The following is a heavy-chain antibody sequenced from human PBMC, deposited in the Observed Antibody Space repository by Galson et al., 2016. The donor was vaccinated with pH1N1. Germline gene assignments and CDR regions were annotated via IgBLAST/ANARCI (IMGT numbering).Heavy chain of an antibody. CDR3: AKHGNFEFWYGMDV. CDR2: ISWNSNSI. CDR1: GFMFDDFA. V-gene: IGHV3-9*01. J-gene: IGHJ6*02. D-gene: IGHD3-3*01. Sequence: SLRLSCAASGFMFDDFAMHWVRQAPGKGLEWVASISWNSNSIQYVNSVKGRFTISIDNAKKSLYLQMNRLRVDDTALYLCAKHGNFEFWYGMDVWGPGTTVTVSS.